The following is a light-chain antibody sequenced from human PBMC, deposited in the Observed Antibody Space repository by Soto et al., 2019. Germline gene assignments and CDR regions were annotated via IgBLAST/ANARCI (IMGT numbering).Light chain of an antibody. CDR3: QQYGTSLRT. V-gene: IGKV3-20*01. CDR2: GAS. Sequence: EIVLTQSPGTLSLSPGERATLSCRASQSVSSNLAWYQQKPGQXPXLLIYGASRRASGIPDRFSGSGSGTDFTLTINRLEPEDFAVYYCQQYGTSLRTFGQGTRWIS. CDR1: QSVSSN. J-gene: IGKJ1*01.